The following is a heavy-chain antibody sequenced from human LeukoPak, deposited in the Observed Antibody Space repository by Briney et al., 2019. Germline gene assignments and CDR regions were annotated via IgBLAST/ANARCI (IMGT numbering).Heavy chain of an antibody. D-gene: IGHD4-23*01. CDR1: GYRFNVYD. CDR2: ISTYTGRA. CDR3: ARADGTNSGTNAFDV. V-gene: IGHV1-18*01. J-gene: IGHJ3*01. Sequence: ASVKVSCKTSGYRFNVYDILWVRQAPGHGLDYVGWISTYTGRANYAQKFQGRVSMITDTSMSTAYLELTNLTSSDTGLYYCARADGTNSGTNAFDVWGLGTMVTVAS.